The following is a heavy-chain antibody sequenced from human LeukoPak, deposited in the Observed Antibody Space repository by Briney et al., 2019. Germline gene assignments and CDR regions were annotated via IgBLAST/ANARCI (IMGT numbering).Heavy chain of an antibody. V-gene: IGHV3-23*01. D-gene: IGHD6-19*01. J-gene: IGHJ4*02. CDR3: AKDTVAGDFDY. Sequence: GGSLRLSCAASGFTFSSYAMSWVRQAPGKGLEWVSAISGSGGSTYYADSVKGRFTISRDNAKNSLYLQMNSLRAEDTALYYCAKDTVAGDFDYWGQGTLVTVSS. CDR2: ISGSGGST. CDR1: GFTFSSYA.